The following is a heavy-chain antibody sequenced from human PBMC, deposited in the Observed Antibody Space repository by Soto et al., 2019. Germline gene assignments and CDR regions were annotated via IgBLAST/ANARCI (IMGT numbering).Heavy chain of an antibody. CDR2: INHSGST. V-gene: IGHV4-34*01. Sequence: SETLSLTCAAYGGSFSGYYWSWIRQPPGKGLEWIGEINHSGSTNYNPSLKSRVTISVDTSKNQFSLKLSSVTAADTAVYYCATHRFYGDYYYYYYYGMDVWGQGTTVTVSS. J-gene: IGHJ6*02. D-gene: IGHD4-17*01. CDR1: GGSFSGYY. CDR3: ATHRFYGDYYYYYYYGMDV.